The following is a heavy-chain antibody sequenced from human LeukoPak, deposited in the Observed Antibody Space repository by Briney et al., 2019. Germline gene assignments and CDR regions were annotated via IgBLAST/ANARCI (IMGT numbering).Heavy chain of an antibody. D-gene: IGHD3-9*01. Sequence: ASVKVSCKASGYTFTSYYMHWVRQAPGQGLEWMGIINPSGGSTSYAQKFQGRVTMTRDTSTSTVYMELSSLRSEDTAVYYCARVKGGAGDYDILTGLYYFDYWGQGTLVTVSS. CDR1: GYTFTSYY. CDR2: INPSGGST. V-gene: IGHV1-46*01. J-gene: IGHJ4*02. CDR3: ARVKGGAGDYDILTGLYYFDY.